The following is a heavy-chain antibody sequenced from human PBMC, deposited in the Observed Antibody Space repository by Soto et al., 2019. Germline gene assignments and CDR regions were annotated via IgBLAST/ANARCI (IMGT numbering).Heavy chain of an antibody. CDR3: ARTYSSGWYPYYYYGMDV. CDR1: GGSISSSSYY. D-gene: IGHD6-19*01. CDR2: IYYSGST. V-gene: IGHV4-39*01. Sequence: SETLSLTCTVSGGSISSSSYYWGWIRQPPGKGLEWIGSIYYSGSTYYNPSLKSRVTISVDTSKNQFSLKLSSVTAADTAVYYCARTYSSGWYPYYYYGMDVWGKGTTVTVSS. J-gene: IGHJ6*04.